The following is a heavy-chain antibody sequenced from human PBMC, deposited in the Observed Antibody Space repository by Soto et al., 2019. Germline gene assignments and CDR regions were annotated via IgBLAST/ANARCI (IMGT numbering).Heavy chain of an antibody. CDR2: IWYDGSNK. CDR3: AIEQQLGSFDP. D-gene: IGHD6-13*01. J-gene: IGHJ5*02. CDR1: GFTFSSYG. V-gene: IGHV3-33*01. Sequence: QVQLVESGGGVVQPGRSLRLSCAASGFTFSSYGMHWVRQAPGKGLEWVAVIWYDGSNKYYADSVKGRFTISRDNSKNTLYLQMNSLRAEDTAVYYCAIEQQLGSFDPWGQGTLVTVSS.